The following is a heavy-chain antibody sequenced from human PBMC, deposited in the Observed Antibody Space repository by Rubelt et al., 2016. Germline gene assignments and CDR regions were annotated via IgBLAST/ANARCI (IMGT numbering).Heavy chain of an antibody. V-gene: IGHV3-53*01. J-gene: IGHJ4*02. CDR3: AAQASKYYFEY. Sequence: EVQLLESGGGLIQPGGSLRLSCAASGFSVRSKYMSWVRQAPGRGLEWVSLLHSSDSPYYADSVKGRFTISRDTSKNTLYLQMNSLRAEDTAVYYCAAQASKYYFEYWGQGTLVTVSS. CDR1: GFSVRSKY. CDR2: LHSSDSP.